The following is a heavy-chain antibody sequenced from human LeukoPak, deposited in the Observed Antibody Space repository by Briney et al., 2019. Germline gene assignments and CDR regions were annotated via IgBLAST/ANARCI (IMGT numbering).Heavy chain of an antibody. CDR3: ARGGRETVDTARD. Sequence: GASVKVSCKASGYTFTSYGISWVRQAPGQGLEWMGWISAYNGNTNYAQKLQGRVTMSTGTSTSTGYVELRSLRSDDTAVYYCARGGRETVDTARDWGQGTLVTVSS. CDR1: GYTFTSYG. J-gene: IGHJ4*02. D-gene: IGHD5-18*01. CDR2: ISAYNGNT. V-gene: IGHV1-18*01.